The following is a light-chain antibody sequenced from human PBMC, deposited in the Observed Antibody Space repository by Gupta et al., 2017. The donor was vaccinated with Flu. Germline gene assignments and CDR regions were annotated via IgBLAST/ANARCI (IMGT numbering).Light chain of an antibody. CDR1: QSISSW. J-gene: IGKJ4*01. CDR2: GAS. CDR3: QHYHSYPLT. Sequence: DIQMTQSPSTLSAFVGDRVTIPCRASQSISSWLAWYQEKPGTAPKLLIYGASSLEGGVPSRFSGSGSGTEFTLTISSLQPDDFATYYCQHYHSYPLTFGGGTKVEIK. V-gene: IGKV1-5*03.